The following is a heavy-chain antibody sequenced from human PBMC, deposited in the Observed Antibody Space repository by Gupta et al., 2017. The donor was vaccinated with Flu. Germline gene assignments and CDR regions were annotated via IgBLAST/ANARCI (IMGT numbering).Heavy chain of an antibody. J-gene: IGHJ4*02. V-gene: IGHV3-48*01. CDR1: GFIFSMYR. Sequence: DVHLVESGGASVQPGGSLSLSCAASGFIFSMYRMNWVRQAPGKGLEWVSYIGGSSSTIYYADSLKGRFTISRDNTKNSLFLQINDLRVDDTATYYCARDSLIGSGWIDYWGQGARVTVSS. CDR3: ARDSLIGSGWIDY. D-gene: IGHD6-19*01. CDR2: IGGSSSTI.